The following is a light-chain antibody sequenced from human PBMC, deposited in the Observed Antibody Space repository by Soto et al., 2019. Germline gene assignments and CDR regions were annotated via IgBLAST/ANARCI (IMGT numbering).Light chain of an antibody. CDR1: QFISSW. CDR2: AAS. J-gene: IGKJ4*01. Sequence: VQMTQSPSSVSASVGDRVTITCRASQFISSWVAWYQQKPGKAPKLLISAASSLQSGVPSRFSGSESGTDFTLTISSLQPEDFATYYCQQANSFPLTFGGGTKVEIK. CDR3: QQANSFPLT. V-gene: IGKV1D-12*01.